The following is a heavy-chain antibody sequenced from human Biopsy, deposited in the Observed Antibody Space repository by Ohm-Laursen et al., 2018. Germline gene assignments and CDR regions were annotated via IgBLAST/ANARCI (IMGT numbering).Heavy chain of an antibody. V-gene: IGHV4-59*01. CDR3: ARGMRTTGWPYFDY. J-gene: IGHJ4*02. CDR1: GGSIGSYY. D-gene: IGHD2/OR15-2a*01. Sequence: SETLSLTCTVSGGSIGSYYWSWIRQPPGKGLEWIGYIYYTGSTNYNPSLKSRVTMSVDTSKNQFSLRLNSVTAADTAVYYCARGMRTTGWPYFDYWGQGILVTVSS. CDR2: IYYTGST.